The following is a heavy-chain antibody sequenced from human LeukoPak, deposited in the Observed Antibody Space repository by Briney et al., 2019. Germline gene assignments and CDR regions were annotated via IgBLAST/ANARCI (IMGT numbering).Heavy chain of an antibody. D-gene: IGHD1-7*01. V-gene: IGHV3-30*18. Sequence: GRSLRLSCAASGFIFSSYGMHWVRHAPGKGREWAAVISYDETYKDYADSVKGRFTISRDNSNNTLYLQMNSLRAEDTAVYYCAKDRNFEGGTTAGYFHLWGQGTLVTVSS. CDR3: AKDRNFEGGTTAGYFHL. J-gene: IGHJ1*01. CDR2: ISYDETYK. CDR1: GFIFSSYG.